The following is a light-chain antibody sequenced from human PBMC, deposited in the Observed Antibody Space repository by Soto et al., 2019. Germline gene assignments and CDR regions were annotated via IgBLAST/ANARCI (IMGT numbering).Light chain of an antibody. Sequence: QSALTQPTSVSGSPGQSIAIACTGNPTDIGAYEYVSWYQQHPGKAPRLLIHGVRNRPPGISSRFSGSKSGLTASLTISGLQAEDEAVYYCSSFTTYRVYVFGPGTKVTVL. J-gene: IGLJ1*01. CDR1: PTDIGAYEY. V-gene: IGLV2-14*01. CDR2: GVR. CDR3: SSFTTYRVYV.